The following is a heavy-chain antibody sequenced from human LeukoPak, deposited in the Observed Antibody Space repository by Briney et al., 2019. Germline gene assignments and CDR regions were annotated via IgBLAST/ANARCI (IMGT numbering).Heavy chain of an antibody. V-gene: IGHV1-2*02. CDR2: INLNSGGT. CDR1: GYTLTELS. CDR3: ARDFVTVTTRPLDP. J-gene: IGHJ5*02. D-gene: IGHD4-17*01. Sequence: ASAKVSCKVSGYTLTELSMHWVRQAPGQGLEWMGWINLNSGGTNYAQKFQGRVTMTRDTSISTAYMELSRLRSDDTAVYYCARDFVTVTTRPLDPWGQGTLVTVSS.